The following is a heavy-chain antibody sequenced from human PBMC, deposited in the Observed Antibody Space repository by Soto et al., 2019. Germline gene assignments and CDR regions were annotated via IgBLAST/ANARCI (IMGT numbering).Heavy chain of an antibody. V-gene: IGHV3-23*01. J-gene: IGHJ4*02. CDR2: ISGSGGST. Sequence: GGSLRLSCAASGFTCRSYAMSWVRQAPGKGLEWVSAISGSGGSTYYADSVKGRFTISRDNSKNTLYLQMNSLRAEDTAVYYCAKAPRASRGYDYAMYYFDYWGQGTLVTVSS. CDR1: GFTCRSYA. D-gene: IGHD5-12*01. CDR3: AKAPRASRGYDYAMYYFDY.